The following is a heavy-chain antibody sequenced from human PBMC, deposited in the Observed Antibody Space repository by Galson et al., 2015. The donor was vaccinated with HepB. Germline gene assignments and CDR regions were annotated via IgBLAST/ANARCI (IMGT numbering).Heavy chain of an antibody. CDR3: ARSGCGEGGYGCYFDY. D-gene: IGHD6-19*01. V-gene: IGHV1-46*01. J-gene: IGHJ4*02. Sequence: SVKVSCKASGYTFTSYYMHWVRQAPGQGLEWMGIINPSGGSTSYAQKFQGRVTMTRDTSTSTVYMELSSLRSEDTAVYYCARSGCGEGGYGCYFDYWGQGTLVTVSS. CDR2: INPSGGST. CDR1: GYTFTSYY.